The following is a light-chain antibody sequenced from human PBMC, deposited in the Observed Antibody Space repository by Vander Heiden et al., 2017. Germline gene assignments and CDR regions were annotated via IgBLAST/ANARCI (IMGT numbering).Light chain of an antibody. CDR1: HPVLYSSTYTHY. Sequence: DIVMTQSPDSLALSLGERATINCKSSHPVLYSSTYTHYVAWYQQKAGQPPRLLIHSAATRESGVPDRFSGSGSGTDFTRSISSLQAEDVAVYYCQQDDSTPQTFGQGTKVEIK. J-gene: IGKJ1*01. V-gene: IGKV4-1*01. CDR3: QQDDSTPQT. CDR2: SAA.